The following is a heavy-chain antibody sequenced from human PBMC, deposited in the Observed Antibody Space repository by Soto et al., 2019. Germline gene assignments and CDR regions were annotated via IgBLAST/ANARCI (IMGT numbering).Heavy chain of an antibody. CDR1: GGSISSGGYY. D-gene: IGHD3-22*01. CDR2: IYYSGST. CDR3: AKEYDSSGYYPDY. Sequence: PSETLSLTCTVSGGSISSGGYYWSWIRQHPGKGLEWIGYIYYSGSTYYNPSLKSRVTISVDTSKNQFSLKLSSVTAEDTAVYYCAKEYDSSGYYPDYWGQGTLVTVSS. J-gene: IGHJ4*02. V-gene: IGHV4-31*03.